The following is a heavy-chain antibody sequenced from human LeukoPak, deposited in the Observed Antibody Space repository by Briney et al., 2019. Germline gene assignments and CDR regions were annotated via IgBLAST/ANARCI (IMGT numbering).Heavy chain of an antibody. V-gene: IGHV1-18*01. J-gene: IGHJ4*02. CDR1: GYTFTSYG. CDR3: ARARSGDSSGYYRYYFDY. Sequence: ASVKVSCKASGYTFTSYGISWVRQAPGQGLEWMGWISAYNGNTNYAQKFQGRVTMTRNTSISTAYMEVSSLRSEDTAVYYCARARSGDSSGYYRYYFDYWGQGTLVTVSS. CDR2: ISAYNGNT. D-gene: IGHD3-22*01.